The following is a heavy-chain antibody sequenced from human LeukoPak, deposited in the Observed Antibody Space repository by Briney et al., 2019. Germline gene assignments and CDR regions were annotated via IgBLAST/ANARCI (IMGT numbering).Heavy chain of an antibody. Sequence: GGSLRLSCAASGFTFSTYDMNWVRQAPGKGLEWVSYISSSSRTISYADSVKGRFTISRDNAKNSLYLQMNSLRAEDTAVYYCARDHLPAYYDILTGTSNWFDPWGQGTLVTVSS. CDR3: ARDHLPAYYDILTGTSNWFDP. CDR2: ISSSSRTI. CDR1: GFTFSTYD. J-gene: IGHJ5*02. D-gene: IGHD3-9*01. V-gene: IGHV3-48*04.